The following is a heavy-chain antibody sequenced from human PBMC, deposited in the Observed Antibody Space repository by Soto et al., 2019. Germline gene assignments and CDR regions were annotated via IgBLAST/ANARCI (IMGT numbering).Heavy chain of an antibody. J-gene: IGHJ6*02. CDR1: GGSISSGDYY. Sequence: NPSETLSLTCTVSGGSISSGDYYWSWIRQPPGKGLEWIGYIYYSGSTYYNPSLKSRVTISVDTSKNQFSLKLSSVTAADTAVYYCARDRLYYYGSGSYSHYFYYYGMDVWGQGTTVTVSS. CDR3: ARDRLYYYGSGSYSHYFYYYGMDV. CDR2: IYYSGST. D-gene: IGHD3-10*01. V-gene: IGHV4-30-4*01.